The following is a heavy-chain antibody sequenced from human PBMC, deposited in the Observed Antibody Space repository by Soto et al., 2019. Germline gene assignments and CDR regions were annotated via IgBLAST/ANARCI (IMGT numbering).Heavy chain of an antibody. J-gene: IGHJ6*02. CDR1: GFTFSSYE. CDR2: ISSSGSTI. V-gene: IGHV3-48*03. Sequence: EVQLVESGVGLVQPGGSLRLSCAASGFTFSSYEMNWVRQAPGKGLEWVSYISSSGSTIYYADSVKGRFTISRDNAKNSLYLQMNSLRAEDTAVYYCARDHKGGYYYYGMDVWGQGTTVTVSS. CDR3: ARDHKGGYYYYGMDV.